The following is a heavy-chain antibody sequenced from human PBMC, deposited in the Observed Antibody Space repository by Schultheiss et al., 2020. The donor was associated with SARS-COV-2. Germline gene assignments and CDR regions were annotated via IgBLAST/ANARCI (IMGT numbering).Heavy chain of an antibody. J-gene: IGHJ4*02. CDR2: ISSSSSYI. Sequence: GGSLRLSCVATGFTFSSYGMHWVRQAPGKGLEWVSSISSSSSYIYYADSVKGRFTISRDNAKNSLYLQMNSLTDDDTAVYYCAKRSTGFHFDFWGQGTLVTVSS. CDR1: GFTFSSYG. CDR3: AKRSTGFHFDF. V-gene: IGHV3-21*04. D-gene: IGHD2-15*01.